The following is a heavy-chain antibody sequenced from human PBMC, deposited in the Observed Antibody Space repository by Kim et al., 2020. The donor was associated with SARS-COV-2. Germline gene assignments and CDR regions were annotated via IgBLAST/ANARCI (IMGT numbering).Heavy chain of an antibody. Sequence: GGSLRLSCAVSGFSFSDFAMSWVRQAPGKGLEWVSGISGGCGDSTSYAGSVKGRFTVSRDDSNNILYLQMNGLTAEDTAIYFCAKDRRGFCTGGSCYPWFDPRGQGTLVLVSS. CDR2: ISGGCGDST. CDR1: GFSFSDFA. D-gene: IGHD2-15*01. V-gene: IGHV3-23*01. CDR3: AKDRRGFCTGGSCYPWFDP. J-gene: IGHJ5*02.